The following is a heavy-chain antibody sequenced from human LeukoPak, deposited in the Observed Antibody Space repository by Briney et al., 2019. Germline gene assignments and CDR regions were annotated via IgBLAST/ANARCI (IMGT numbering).Heavy chain of an antibody. CDR1: GGSISSYY. Sequence: SETLSLTCTVSGGSISSYYWSWIRQPPGKGLEWIGYIYYSGSTNYNPSLKSRITISVDTSKNQFSLKLSSVTAADTAVYYCARDDYGGNSDAFDIWGQGTMVTVSS. CDR2: IYYSGST. V-gene: IGHV4-59*01. D-gene: IGHD4-23*01. CDR3: ARDDYGGNSDAFDI. J-gene: IGHJ3*02.